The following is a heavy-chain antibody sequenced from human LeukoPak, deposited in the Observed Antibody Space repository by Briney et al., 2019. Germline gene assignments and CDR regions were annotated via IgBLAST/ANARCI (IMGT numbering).Heavy chain of an antibody. CDR1: GLNVGTHA. CDR3: AATPEVGGWTWYYFYSLNV. Sequence: GRCLRLSLAAVGLNVGTHATRSGCEAPGKRAGRGVVTSFDGSQTTYADSVKCRFTIYKDNSKNTLYLQKNSLSPEDTAVYYCAATPEVGGWTWYYFYSLNVWGRGTTVAVS. V-gene: IGHV3-30*04. CDR2: TSFDGSQT. J-gene: IGHJ6*02. D-gene: IGHD1-26*01.